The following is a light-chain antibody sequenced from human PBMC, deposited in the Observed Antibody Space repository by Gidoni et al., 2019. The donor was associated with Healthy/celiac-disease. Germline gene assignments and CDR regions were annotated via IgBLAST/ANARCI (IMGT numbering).Light chain of an antibody. CDR1: QSVSSN. CDR2: GAS. V-gene: IGKV3-15*01. Sequence: EIVMTQSRATRSVSPEERATLSCRASQSVSSNSAWYQQKPGQPPRLLIYGASTRATGIPARFSSSGSGAAFTLTIISLQSEDFAVVYCQQYNNWPPWTFGQXTKVEIK. J-gene: IGKJ1*01. CDR3: QQYNNWPPWT.